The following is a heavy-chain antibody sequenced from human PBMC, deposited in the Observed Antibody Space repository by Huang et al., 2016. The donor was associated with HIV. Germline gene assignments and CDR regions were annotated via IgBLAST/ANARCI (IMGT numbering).Heavy chain of an antibody. V-gene: IGHV1-69*01. CDR3: ARWEAAADNNWFDP. CDR1: GGTFSSCG. CDR2: IIPICGTP. J-gene: IGHJ5*02. D-gene: IGHD6-13*01. Sequence: QVQLVQSGAEVKKPGSSVKVSCRASGGTFSSCGISWVRQAPGKGLEWMGGIIPICGTPNYAQKFQGRVTITADEATSTAYMELSSLRSEDTAVYYCARWEAAADNNWFDPWGQGTLVTVSS.